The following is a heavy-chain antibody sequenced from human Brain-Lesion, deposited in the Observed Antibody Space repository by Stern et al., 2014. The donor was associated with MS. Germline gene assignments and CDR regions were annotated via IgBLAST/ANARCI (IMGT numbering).Heavy chain of an antibody. CDR1: GFTFRSYG. D-gene: IGHD5-18*01. V-gene: IGHV3-30*18. Sequence: QVQLGQSGGGVVQPGRSLRLSCTASGFTFRSYGMHWVRQAPGKGLEWVSGTSYDGSNKQYADSVKGRFTISRDNSKNTLYLHLNSLRPEDTAVYHCAKDRRGGYNYLYGMDVWGQGTTVTVSS. J-gene: IGHJ6*02. CDR2: TSYDGSNK. CDR3: AKDRRGGYNYLYGMDV.